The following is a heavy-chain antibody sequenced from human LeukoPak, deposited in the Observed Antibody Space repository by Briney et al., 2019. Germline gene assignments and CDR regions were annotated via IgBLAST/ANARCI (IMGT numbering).Heavy chain of an antibody. Sequence: SQTLSLTCTVSGGSISSGSYYWSWIRQPAGKGLEWIGRIYTSGSTNYNPSLKSRVTISVDTSKNQFSLKLSSVTAADTAVYYRARPTSSGWFDPWGQGTLVTVSS. V-gene: IGHV4-61*02. CDR1: GGSISSGSYY. D-gene: IGHD6-19*01. CDR2: IYTSGST. J-gene: IGHJ5*02. CDR3: ARPTSSGWFDP.